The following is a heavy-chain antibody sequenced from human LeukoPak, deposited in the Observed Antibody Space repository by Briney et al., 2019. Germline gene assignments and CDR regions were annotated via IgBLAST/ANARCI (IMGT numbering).Heavy chain of an antibody. D-gene: IGHD6-19*01. V-gene: IGHV3-23*01. Sequence: GGSLRLSCVGAGFTFSDYAMTWVRQAPGKGLRWVSGISGSGDRTYYADSVKGRFTISRDNFKNTLYLQMDSLTDDDSAVYYCAKDRIPVAGRQDIWDFWGQGALVTVSS. J-gene: IGHJ4*02. CDR1: GFTFSDYA. CDR3: AKDRIPVAGRQDIWDF. CDR2: ISGSGDRT.